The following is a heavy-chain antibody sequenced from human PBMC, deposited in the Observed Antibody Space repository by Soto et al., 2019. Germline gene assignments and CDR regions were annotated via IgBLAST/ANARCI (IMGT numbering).Heavy chain of an antibody. D-gene: IGHD3-22*01. CDR2: ISYDGSNK. V-gene: IGHV3-30*03. J-gene: IGHJ6*02. Sequence: GGSLRLSCAASGFIFSNYAMHWVRRAPGKGLEWVGLISYDGSNKYYADSMKGRFTISRDNAKNTLFLQMNSLRDEDTAVYYCARVVVVIPPGYYYAMDVWGQGTTVTVSS. CDR1: GFIFSNYA. CDR3: ARVVVVIPPGYYYAMDV.